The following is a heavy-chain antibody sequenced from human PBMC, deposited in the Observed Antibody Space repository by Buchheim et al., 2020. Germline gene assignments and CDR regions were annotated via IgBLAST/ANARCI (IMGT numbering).Heavy chain of an antibody. CDR1: GFTFSSYA. Sequence: QVQLVESGGGVVQPGRSLRLSCAAPGFTFSSYAMHWVRQAPGKGLEWVAVISYDGSNKYYADSVKGRFTISRENSKNTLYLQMNSLRAEDTAVYYCAREHHDIVVVPAAIQGGYYYYYGMDVWGQGTT. CDR3: AREHHDIVVVPAAIQGGYYYYYGMDV. V-gene: IGHV3-30*04. J-gene: IGHJ6*02. D-gene: IGHD2-2*02. CDR2: ISYDGSNK.